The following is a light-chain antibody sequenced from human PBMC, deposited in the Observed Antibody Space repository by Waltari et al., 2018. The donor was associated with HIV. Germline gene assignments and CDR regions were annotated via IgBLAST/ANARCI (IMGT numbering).Light chain of an antibody. CDR2: RDN. V-gene: IGLV1-47*01. J-gene: IGLJ1*01. Sequence: QSVLTQPPSASGTPGQRVTISCSGTTSNVGSNFVSWYQQLPGTAPKLLIYRDNRRPSGVPDRCSGSKSGASASLAISGLRSEDEGDYYCATWDGSLGGVYVFGTGTKVTVL. CDR3: ATWDGSLGGVYV. CDR1: TSNVGSNF.